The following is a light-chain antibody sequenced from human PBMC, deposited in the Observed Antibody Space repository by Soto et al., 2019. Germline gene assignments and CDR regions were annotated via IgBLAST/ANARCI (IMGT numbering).Light chain of an antibody. J-gene: IGKJ5*01. CDR1: QSVSSNY. CDR3: QQYGSSLIT. CDR2: DAS. V-gene: IGKV3-20*01. Sequence: ESGLTQSPGTLSLSPGERATLSCRASQSVSSNYLAWYQQKPGQAPRLLIYDASKRATGIPARFSGSGSGTDFTLTISRLEPEDFAVYYCQQYGSSLITFGQGTRLAVK.